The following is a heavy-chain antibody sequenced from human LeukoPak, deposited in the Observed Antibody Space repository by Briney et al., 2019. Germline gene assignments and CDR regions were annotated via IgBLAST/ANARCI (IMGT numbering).Heavy chain of an antibody. J-gene: IGHJ4*02. Sequence: GGSLRLSCAASGFTFSSYSMNWVRQAPGKGLEWVSYISSSSSTIYYADSVNGRFTISRDNAKNSLYMQMNSLRDEDTAVYYCASITMVRGAMGVWGQGTLVTVSS. CDR2: ISSSSSTI. CDR3: ASITMVRGAMGV. CDR1: GFTFSSYS. V-gene: IGHV3-48*02. D-gene: IGHD3-10*01.